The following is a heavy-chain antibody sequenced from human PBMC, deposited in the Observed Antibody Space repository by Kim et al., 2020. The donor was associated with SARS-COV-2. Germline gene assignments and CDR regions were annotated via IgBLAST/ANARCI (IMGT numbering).Heavy chain of an antibody. V-gene: IGHV4-39*02. CDR1: SSYY. J-gene: IGHJ5*02. CDR3: AGEPYYYGSGSYPIWFDP. CDR2: IYYSGRT. D-gene: IGHD3-10*01. Sequence: SSYYEDRNRQPPGKRLEWIGGIYYSGRTYHDPSLRCRVTISGDTSKNQFSRKLSSVTAADTAVYYRAGEPYYYGSGSYPIWFDPWGQGTLAT.